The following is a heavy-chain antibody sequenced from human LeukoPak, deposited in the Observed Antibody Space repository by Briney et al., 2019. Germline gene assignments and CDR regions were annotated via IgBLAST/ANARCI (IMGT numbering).Heavy chain of an antibody. V-gene: IGHV4-34*01. CDR1: GGSFSGYY. CDR3: ARASYGGYYFDY. J-gene: IGHJ4*02. Sequence: SETLSLTCAVYGGSFSGYYWSWIRQPPGKGLEWIGEINHSGSTNYNPSLKSRVTISVDTSKNQFSLKLSSVTAADTAVYYCARASYGGYYFDYWDQGTLVTVSS. CDR2: INHSGST. D-gene: IGHD5-18*01.